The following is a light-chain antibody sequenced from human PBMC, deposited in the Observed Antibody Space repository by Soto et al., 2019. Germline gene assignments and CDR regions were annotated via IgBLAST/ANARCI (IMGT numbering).Light chain of an antibody. CDR2: KAS. CDR1: QSISSW. J-gene: IGKJ4*01. CDR3: QHYNSYPLT. V-gene: IGKV1-5*03. Sequence: DIQMTQSPSTLSASVGDRVTITCRASQSISSWLAWYQQKPGKAPKLLIYKASSLESGVPSRFSGSGSGTEFTLTISSLQPDDFATYYCQHYNSYPLTFGGGTEVEIK.